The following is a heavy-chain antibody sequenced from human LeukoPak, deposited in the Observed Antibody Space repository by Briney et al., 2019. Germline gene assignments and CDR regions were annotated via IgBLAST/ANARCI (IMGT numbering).Heavy chain of an antibody. D-gene: IGHD5-18*01. CDR1: GYTFTGYY. CDR3: ARDRYGLYYYMDV. CDR2: INPNSGGT. V-gene: IGHV1-2*02. Sequence: ASVKVSRKASGYTFTGYYMHWVRQAPGQGLEWMGWINPNSGGTNYAQKFQGRVTMTRDTSISTAYMELSRLRSDDTAVYYCARDRYGLYYYMDVWGKGTTVTVSS. J-gene: IGHJ6*03.